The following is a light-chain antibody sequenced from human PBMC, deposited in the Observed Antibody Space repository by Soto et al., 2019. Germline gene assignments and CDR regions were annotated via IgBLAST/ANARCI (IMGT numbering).Light chain of an antibody. V-gene: IGKV2-28*01. CDR1: RSVLYKSNNKNH. CDR3: MQGLQTPQT. Sequence: DMMMTRSPDSLIVSLGERATMNCKCSRSVLYKSNNKNHLAWYLQKPVQFPQLLIYLGSNRASGVPDRFSGSGSGTDFTLKISRVEAEDVGVYYCMQGLQTPQTFGQGTKV. CDR2: LGS. J-gene: IGKJ1*01.